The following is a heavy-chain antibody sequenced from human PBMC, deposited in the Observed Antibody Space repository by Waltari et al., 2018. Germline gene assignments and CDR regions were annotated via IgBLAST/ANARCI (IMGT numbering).Heavy chain of an antibody. D-gene: IGHD3-3*01. J-gene: IGHJ4*02. CDR2: IYHSGST. CDR1: GGSISSSNW. CDR3: ASRSDFWSGYYPFDY. Sequence: QVQLQESGPGLVKPSGTLSLTCAVSGGSISSSNWWSWVRQPPGKGLEWIGEIYHSGSTNYNPSLKGRVTISVDKSKNQFSLKLSSVTAADTAVYYCASRSDFWSGYYPFDYWGQGTLVTVSS. V-gene: IGHV4-4*02.